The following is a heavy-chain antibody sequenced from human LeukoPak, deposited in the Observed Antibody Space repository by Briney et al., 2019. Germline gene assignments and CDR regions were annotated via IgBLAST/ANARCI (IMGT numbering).Heavy chain of an antibody. D-gene: IGHD3-3*01. CDR3: ARERFLEWSNWFDP. CDR2: IYYSGST. CDR1: GGSISSGGYY. Sequence: SETLSLTCTVSGGSISSGGYYWSWIRQHPGKGLEWIGYIYYSGSTNYNPSLKSRVTISVDTSKNQFSLKLSSVTAADTAVYYCARERFLEWSNWFDPWGQGTLVTVSS. J-gene: IGHJ5*02. V-gene: IGHV4-31*03.